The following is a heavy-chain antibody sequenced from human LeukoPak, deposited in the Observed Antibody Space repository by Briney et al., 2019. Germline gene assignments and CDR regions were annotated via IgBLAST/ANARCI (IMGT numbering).Heavy chain of an antibody. Sequence: KASETLSLTCAVYGGSFSGYYWSWIRQPPGKGLEWIGEINHSGSTNYNPSLKSRVTISVDTSKNQFSLKLSSVTAADTAVYYCARHYSSYGGVDYWGQGTLVTVSS. CDR2: INHSGST. CDR3: ARHYSSYGGVDY. J-gene: IGHJ4*02. D-gene: IGHD2-8*02. CDR1: GGSFSGYY. V-gene: IGHV4-34*01.